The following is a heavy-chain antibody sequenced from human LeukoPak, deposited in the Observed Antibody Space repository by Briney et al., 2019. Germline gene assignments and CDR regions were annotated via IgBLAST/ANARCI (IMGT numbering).Heavy chain of an antibody. Sequence: SVKVSCKASGYTFTGYYMHWVRQAPGQGLEWMGGIIPIFGTANYAQKFQGRVTITTDESTSTAYMELSSLRSEDTAVYYCASLHYGGSHAFDYWGQGTLVTVSS. CDR1: GYTFTGYY. D-gene: IGHD4/OR15-4a*01. CDR3: ASLHYGGSHAFDY. J-gene: IGHJ4*02. V-gene: IGHV1-69*05. CDR2: IIPIFGTA.